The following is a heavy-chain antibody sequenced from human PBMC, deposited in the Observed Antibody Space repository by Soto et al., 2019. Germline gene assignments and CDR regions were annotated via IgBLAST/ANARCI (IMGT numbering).Heavy chain of an antibody. CDR2: INPNSGGT. V-gene: IGHV1-2*02. CDR3: ARGANIVLLVYAIHESGGMDV. D-gene: IGHD2-8*01. Sequence: ASVKVSFKAAGYTFTGYYMHWLRQAPGQGLEWMGWINPNSGGTNYAQKFQGRVTMTRDTSISTAYMELSRLRSDDTAVYYCARGANIVLLVYAIHESGGMDVWGQGTTVTVSS. J-gene: IGHJ6*02. CDR1: GYTFTGYY.